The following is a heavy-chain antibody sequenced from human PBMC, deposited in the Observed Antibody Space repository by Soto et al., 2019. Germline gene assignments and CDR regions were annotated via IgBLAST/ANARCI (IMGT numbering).Heavy chain of an antibody. Sequence: PSETLSLTCTVSGGSISSYYWSWIRQPPGKGLEWIGYIYYSGSTNYNPSLKSRVTISVDTSKNQFSLKLSSVTAADTAVYYCARDGGPYYYDSSGYFDYWGQGTLVTVSS. CDR3: ARDGGPYYYDSSGYFDY. V-gene: IGHV4-59*01. CDR1: GGSISSYY. J-gene: IGHJ4*02. D-gene: IGHD3-22*01. CDR2: IYYSGST.